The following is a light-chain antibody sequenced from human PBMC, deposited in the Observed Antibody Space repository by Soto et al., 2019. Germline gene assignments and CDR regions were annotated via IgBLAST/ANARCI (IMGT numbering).Light chain of an antibody. Sequence: QSVLTQPPSASGTPGQRVTISCSGSSSNIGSNTVNWYQQRPGTAPKLLIYSNNQRPSGVPDRFSGSKSGTSASLAISGLQSEDEADYYCAAWDDSLNGWVFGGGTKVTVL. CDR1: SSNIGSNT. V-gene: IGLV1-44*01. CDR2: SNN. J-gene: IGLJ3*02. CDR3: AAWDDSLNGWV.